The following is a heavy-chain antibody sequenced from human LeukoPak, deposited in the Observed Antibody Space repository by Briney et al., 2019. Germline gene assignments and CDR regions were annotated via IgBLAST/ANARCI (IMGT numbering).Heavy chain of an antibody. V-gene: IGHV3-7*01. D-gene: IGHD3-22*01. CDR1: GFTFSTYW. CDR2: INQNGSET. CDR3: ARKKFSYDTSTYGWFDP. Sequence: GGSLRLSCAASGFTFSTYWMTWVRQAPGKGLEWVANINQNGSETYYVDSVKGRFTISRDNAKNSLYLQMNSLRVEDTAVYYCARKKFSYDTSTYGWFDPWGQGISVTVSS. J-gene: IGHJ5*02.